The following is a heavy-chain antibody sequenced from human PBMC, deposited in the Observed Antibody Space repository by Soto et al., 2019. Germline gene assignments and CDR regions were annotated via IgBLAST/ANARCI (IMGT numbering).Heavy chain of an antibody. CDR3: AGPASGYSYGWGYYFDY. V-gene: IGHV4-31*03. CDR2: IYYSGSS. D-gene: IGHD5-18*01. J-gene: IGHJ4*02. CDR1: GGSVSSGSYH. Sequence: TLSLPCNVSGGSVSSGSYHWSWIRQHPGKGLEWIGNIYYSGSSYYNPSLKSRATISIDTSKDQFSLRLGSVTAEDTAVYYCAGPASGYSYGWGYYFDYWGQGTLVIVSS.